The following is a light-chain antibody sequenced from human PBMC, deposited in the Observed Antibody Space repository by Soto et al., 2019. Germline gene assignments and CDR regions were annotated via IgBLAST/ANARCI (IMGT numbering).Light chain of an antibody. V-gene: IGLV2-11*01. Sequence: QSVLTQPRSVSGSPGQLVTISCTGTSSNVGGYNYVSWYQHHPGKAPKLVIYDVYNRPSGVPDRFSGSKSDNTASLTISGLQAEDEADYYCCSYAGSNTFYVFGTGTKVTVL. CDR3: CSYAGSNTFYV. CDR2: DVY. J-gene: IGLJ1*01. CDR1: SSNVGGYNY.